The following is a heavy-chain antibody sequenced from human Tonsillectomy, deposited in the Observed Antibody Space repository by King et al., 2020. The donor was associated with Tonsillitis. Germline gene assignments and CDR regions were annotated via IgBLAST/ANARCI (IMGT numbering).Heavy chain of an antibody. CDR3: ANLVGFGVEGVDV. CDR1: GGSFSGYY. J-gene: IGHJ6*02. Sequence: VQLQQWGEGLLKPSETLSLPCAVYGGSFSGYYWRWIRQPPGKGLEWIGEINHSGSTNYYPSLKSRVTMSVDTSKHQFSLKLSSVTAADTAVYYRANLVGFGVEGVDVWGQGTTVTVSS. V-gene: IGHV4-34*01. D-gene: IGHD3-10*01. CDR2: INHSGST.